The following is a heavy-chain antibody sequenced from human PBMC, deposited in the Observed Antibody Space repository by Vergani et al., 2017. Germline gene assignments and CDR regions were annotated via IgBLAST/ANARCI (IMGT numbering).Heavy chain of an antibody. J-gene: IGHJ4*02. D-gene: IGHD2-21*01. Sequence: EVQLVESGGGLVKPGGSLRLSCAASGFTFSSYSMNWVRQAPGKGVEWVSSISSSSSYIYYVDSVKGRFTISRDNAKNSLYLQMNSLRAEDTAVYYCARGQSGGDSYYCDYWGQGTLVTVSS. CDR1: GFTFSSYS. CDR3: ARGQSGGDSYYCDY. V-gene: IGHV3-21*01. CDR2: ISSSSSYI.